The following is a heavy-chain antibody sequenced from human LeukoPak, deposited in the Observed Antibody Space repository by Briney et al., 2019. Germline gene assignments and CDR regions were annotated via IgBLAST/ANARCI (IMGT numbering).Heavy chain of an antibody. V-gene: IGHV1-8*03. Sequence: ASVKVSCKASGYTFTSYDINWVRQATGQGLEWMGWMNPNSGNTGYAQKFQGRVTITRNTSISTAYMELSSLRSEDTAVYYCARGRRARILYVWGSYNNWFDPWGQGTLVTVSS. CDR2: MNPNSGNT. CDR1: GYTFTSYD. J-gene: IGHJ5*02. CDR3: ARGRRARILYVWGSYNNWFDP. D-gene: IGHD3-16*01.